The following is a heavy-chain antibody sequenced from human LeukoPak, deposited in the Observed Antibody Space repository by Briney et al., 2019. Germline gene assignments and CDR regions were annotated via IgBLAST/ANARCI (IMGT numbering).Heavy chain of an antibody. CDR1: GGSMRTTDYY. CDR2: VDYSGAS. J-gene: IGHJ4*02. D-gene: IGHD3-16*01. V-gene: IGHV4-39*01. CDR3: ARLHFDNVWGAVRYFDY. Sequence: SETLSLTCSVSGGSMRTTDYYWGWIRQPPGKGLEWIGSVDYSGASHYNPSLKSRVTISVDTSESQFSLQLRSVTAADTAVYYCARLHFDNVWGAVRYFDYWGQGTLVTVSS.